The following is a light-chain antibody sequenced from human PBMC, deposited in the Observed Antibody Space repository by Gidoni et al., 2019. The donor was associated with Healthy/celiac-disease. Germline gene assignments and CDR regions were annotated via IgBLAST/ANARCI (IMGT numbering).Light chain of an antibody. V-gene: IGKV3-20*01. CDR2: GAS. J-gene: IGKJ5*01. CDR1: QSVSSSY. Sequence: EIVLTQSPGTLSLSPGERATLHCRASQSVSSSYLAWYQQKPGQAPRLLIYGASSRATGIPDRFSGSGSGTDFTLTISRLEPEDFAVYYCQQYGSSSTFGQGTRLEIK. CDR3: QQYGSSST.